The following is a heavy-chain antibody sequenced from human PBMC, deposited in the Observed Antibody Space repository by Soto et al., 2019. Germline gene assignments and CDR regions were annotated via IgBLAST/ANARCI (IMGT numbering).Heavy chain of an antibody. V-gene: IGHV1-69*13. CDR2: IIPIFGTA. CDR1: GGTFSSYA. CDR3: ASDVRLGSCTNGVCKSPPNSTYYYYGMDV. D-gene: IGHD2-8*01. Sequence: SVKVSCKASGGTFSSYAISWVRQAPGQGLEWMGGIIPIFGTANYAQKFQGRVTITADESTSTAYMELSSLRSDDTAVYYCASDVRLGSCTNGVCKSPPNSTYYYYGMDVRGQGTTVTVSS. J-gene: IGHJ6*02.